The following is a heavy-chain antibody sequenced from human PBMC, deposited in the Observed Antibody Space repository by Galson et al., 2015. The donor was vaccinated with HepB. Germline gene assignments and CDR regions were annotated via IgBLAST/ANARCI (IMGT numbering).Heavy chain of an antibody. CDR2: INTYTGNT. Sequence: QSGAEVKNPGASVKVSCRASGYTFTSYGISWVRQAPGQGLEWMGWINTYTGNTKYAQSLQGRVTMTTDTSRRTAYMELTSLTSDDTAVYYCTRVPPRSCGTTTCSTDVFDVWGQGTMVTVSS. CDR1: GYTFTSYG. CDR3: TRVPPRSCGTTTCSTDVFDV. V-gene: IGHV1-18*01. D-gene: IGHD2-2*01. J-gene: IGHJ3*01.